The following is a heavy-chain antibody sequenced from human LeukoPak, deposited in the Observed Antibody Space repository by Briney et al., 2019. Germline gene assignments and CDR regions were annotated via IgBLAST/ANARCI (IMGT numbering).Heavy chain of an antibody. D-gene: IGHD3-22*01. Sequence: GGSLRLSCAASGFTFSNYWMHWVRQAPGRGQVWLSRISGAGSSTTYADSVKCRFTISRDNAKHPLYLNMNRLRAGGTQVYYCARDLVVMSAYWGQGTLLTVSS. V-gene: IGHV3-74*01. J-gene: IGHJ4*02. CDR1: GFTFSNYW. CDR3: ARDLVVMSAY. CDR2: ISGAGSST.